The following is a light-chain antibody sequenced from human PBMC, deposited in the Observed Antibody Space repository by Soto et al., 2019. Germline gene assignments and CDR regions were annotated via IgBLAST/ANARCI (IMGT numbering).Light chain of an antibody. J-gene: IGKJ1*01. CDR3: QQYNSYPWT. CDR2: DAS. Sequence: DIQMTQSPSTLSASVGARVTITCRASQSISSWLAWYQQKPGKAPKLLIYDASTLKSGVPSRFRGSGSGTEFTLTISSLQPDDFATYYCQQYNSYPWTFGQGTKVDI. CDR1: QSISSW. V-gene: IGKV1-5*01.